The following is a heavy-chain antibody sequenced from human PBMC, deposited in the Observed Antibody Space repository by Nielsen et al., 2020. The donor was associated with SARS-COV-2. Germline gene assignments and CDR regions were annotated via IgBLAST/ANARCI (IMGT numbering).Heavy chain of an antibody. CDR3: ARNEYSYGSGIHY. J-gene: IGHJ4*02. CDR1: GGTFSSYA. V-gene: IGHV1-46*01. CDR2: INPSGGRA. D-gene: IGHD3-10*01. Sequence: ASVKVSCKASGGTFSSYAISWVRQAPGQGLEWMGIINPSGGRATYTQKFRGRVTMTSDTSTSTVYMELSSLRSDDTAVYYCARNEYSYGSGIHYWGQGTQLTVSS.